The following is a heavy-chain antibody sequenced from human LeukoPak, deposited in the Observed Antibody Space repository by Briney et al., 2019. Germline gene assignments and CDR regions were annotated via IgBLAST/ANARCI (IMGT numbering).Heavy chain of an antibody. CDR2: IKQDAGER. J-gene: IGHJ4*02. CDR1: GFTFSSYW. D-gene: IGHD1-1*01. V-gene: IGHV3-7*01. Sequence: PGGSLRLSCAASGFTFSSYWMTWVRQAPGKGLEWVANIKQDAGERYYVDSVKGRFTISRDNAKNSLYLQMNSLRAEDTAVYYCATPTAGTWHFDYWGQGTLVTVSS. CDR3: ATPTAGTWHFDY.